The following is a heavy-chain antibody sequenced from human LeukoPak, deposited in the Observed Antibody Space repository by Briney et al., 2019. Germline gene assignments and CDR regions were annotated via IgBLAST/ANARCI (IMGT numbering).Heavy chain of an antibody. J-gene: IGHJ4*02. Sequence: GGSLRLSCAASGFTFSSYGMHWVRQAPGKGLEWVAVISYDGSNKYYADSVKGRFTISRDNSKNTLYLQMNSLRAEDTAVYYCAKDRPYDSSGYYGYWGQGTLVTVSS. CDR3: AKDRPYDSSGYYGY. D-gene: IGHD3-22*01. CDR2: ISYDGSNK. CDR1: GFTFSSYG. V-gene: IGHV3-30*18.